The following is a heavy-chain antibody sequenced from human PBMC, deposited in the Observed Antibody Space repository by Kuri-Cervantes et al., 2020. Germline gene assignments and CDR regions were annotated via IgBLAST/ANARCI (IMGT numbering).Heavy chain of an antibody. Sequence: ASVKVSCKVSGYTFPSYGISWVRQAPGQGLEWMGWISIYNGNTNYAQKLQGRVTMTTDTSTSAAYMELRSLRSDDTAVYYCARLNYDYVWGSYLFDYWGQGTLVTDSS. V-gene: IGHV1-18*01. J-gene: IGHJ4*02. D-gene: IGHD3-16*02. CDR1: GYTFPSYG. CDR2: ISIYNGNT. CDR3: ARLNYDYVWGSYLFDY.